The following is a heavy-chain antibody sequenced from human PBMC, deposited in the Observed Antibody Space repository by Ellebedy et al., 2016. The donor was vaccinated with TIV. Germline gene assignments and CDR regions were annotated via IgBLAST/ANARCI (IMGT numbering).Heavy chain of an antibody. CDR2: IIPIFGTA. CDR1: GGPFSSYV. Sequence: ASVKVSCKASGGPFSSYVISWVRQAPGQGLEWMGGIIPIFGTANYAQRFQGRVTITADESTSTAYMELSSLRSEDTAVYYCARDRRDGVVPPVYWGQGTLVTVSS. V-gene: IGHV1-69*13. J-gene: IGHJ4*02. D-gene: IGHD2-15*01. CDR3: ARDRRDGVVPPVY.